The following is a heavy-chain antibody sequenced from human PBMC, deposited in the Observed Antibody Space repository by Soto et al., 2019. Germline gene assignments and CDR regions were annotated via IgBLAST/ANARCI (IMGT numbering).Heavy chain of an antibody. Sequence: EVQLVESGGGLVQPGGSLRLSCAASGFTFSIYWMHWVRQAPGKGPVWVSRIDNAGSSARYADSVKGRCTISRDNAKNRMYLQMISLRAEDTAVYYCTRVGGSVSGMDVWGQGTTVTVSS. CDR1: GFTFSIYW. J-gene: IGHJ6*02. CDR3: TRVGGSVSGMDV. D-gene: IGHD1-26*01. CDR2: IDNAGSSA. V-gene: IGHV3-74*01.